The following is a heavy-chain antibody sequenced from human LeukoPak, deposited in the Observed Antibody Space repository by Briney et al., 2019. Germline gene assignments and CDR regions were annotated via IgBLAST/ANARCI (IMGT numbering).Heavy chain of an antibody. Sequence: SGGSLRLSCAASGFTFDDYGMSWVRQAPGKGLEWVSAISGSGGSTYYADSVKGRFTISRDNSKNTLYLQMNSLRAEDTAVYYCAKDHTYDSSGYYIVDYWGQGTLVTVSS. CDR1: GFTFDDYG. D-gene: IGHD3-22*01. J-gene: IGHJ4*02. CDR3: AKDHTYDSSGYYIVDY. V-gene: IGHV3-23*01. CDR2: ISGSGGST.